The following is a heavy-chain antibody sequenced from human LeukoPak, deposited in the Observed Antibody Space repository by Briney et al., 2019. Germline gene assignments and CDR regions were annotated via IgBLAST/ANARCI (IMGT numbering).Heavy chain of an antibody. CDR1: GFTFSSYW. CDR2: INSDGSTI. V-gene: IGHV3-74*01. CDR3: ARDLLYDSGYYYGMDV. J-gene: IGHJ6*02. D-gene: IGHD3-3*01. Sequence: PGGSLRLSCAASGFTFSSYWMHWVRQAPGKGLVWVSRINSDGSTITYADSVKGRFTISRDNARNTLYLQMNSLRAEDTAVYYCARDLLYDSGYYYGMDVWGQGATVTVSS.